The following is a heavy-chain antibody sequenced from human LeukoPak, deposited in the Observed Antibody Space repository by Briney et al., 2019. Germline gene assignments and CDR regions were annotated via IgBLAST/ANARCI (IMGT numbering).Heavy chain of an antibody. CDR2: ISAYNGNT. Sequence: PGASVKVSCKASGYTFTSYGISWVRQAPGQGLEWMGWISAYNGNTNYAQKLQGRVTMTTDTSTSTAYVELRSLRSDDTAVYYCARDKVGATRYYYGMDVWGQGTTVTVSS. CDR1: GYTFTSYG. J-gene: IGHJ6*02. V-gene: IGHV1-18*01. D-gene: IGHD1-26*01. CDR3: ARDKVGATRYYYGMDV.